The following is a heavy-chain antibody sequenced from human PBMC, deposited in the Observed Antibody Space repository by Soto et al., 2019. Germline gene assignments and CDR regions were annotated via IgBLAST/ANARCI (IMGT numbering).Heavy chain of an antibody. J-gene: IGHJ4*02. Sequence: EVQLVQSGAEVKKPGESLKISCKGSGYSFSTYWIGWVRQMPGKGLEWMGIIYAGDSDTRYGPSFQGQVTISVDESISTAYLQWSSLKASDTAMYYCARQGLPTGTFDYWGQGTLVTVSS. CDR1: GYSFSTYW. D-gene: IGHD4-17*01. V-gene: IGHV5-51*01. CDR3: ARQGLPTGTFDY. CDR2: IYAGDSDT.